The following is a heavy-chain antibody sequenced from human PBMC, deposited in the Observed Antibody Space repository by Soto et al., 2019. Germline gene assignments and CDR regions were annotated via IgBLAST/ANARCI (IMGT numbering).Heavy chain of an antibody. D-gene: IGHD2-2*02. CDR2: ISSSSSYI. CDR3: ARSRYCSSTSCYTFTTHYYYFGMDV. CDR1: GFTFSTYS. Sequence: GSLRLSCAASGFTFSTYSMNWVRQAPGKGLEWVSSISSSSSYIYNADSVKGRFTISRDNAKNSLYLQMNSLRAEDTAVYYCARSRYCSSTSCYTFTTHYYYFGMDVWGQGTTVTVSS. J-gene: IGHJ6*02. V-gene: IGHV3-21*01.